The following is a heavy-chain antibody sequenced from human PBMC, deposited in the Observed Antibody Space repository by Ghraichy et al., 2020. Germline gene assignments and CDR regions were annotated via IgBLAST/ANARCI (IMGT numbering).Heavy chain of an antibody. V-gene: IGHV3-23*01. Sequence: RGSLRLSCAASGFIFSSYAMSWVRQAPGKGLEWVSVISGSGGSTYYADSVKGRFTISRDNSKNTLFLQMNSLRVEDTAVYYCAKYGSNCYSSCLFGVDVWGQGSTVTVSS. CDR2: ISGSGGST. CDR3: AKYGSNCYSSCLFGVDV. CDR1: GFIFSSYA. J-gene: IGHJ6*02. D-gene: IGHD2-15*01.